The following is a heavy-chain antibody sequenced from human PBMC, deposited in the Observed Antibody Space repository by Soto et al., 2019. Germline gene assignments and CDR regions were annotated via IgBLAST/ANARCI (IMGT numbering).Heavy chain of an antibody. V-gene: IGHV3-23*01. CDR2: ISGSGGST. D-gene: IGHD3-3*01. CDR3: AKDRHDFWSGYRYYYYGMDV. CDR1: GFTFSSYA. J-gene: IGHJ6*02. Sequence: GSLRLSCAASGFTFSSYAMSWVRQAPGKGLEWVSAISGSGGSTYYADSVKGRFTISRDNSKNTLYLQMNSLRAEDTAVYYCAKDRHDFWSGYRYYYYGMDVWGQGTTVTVSS.